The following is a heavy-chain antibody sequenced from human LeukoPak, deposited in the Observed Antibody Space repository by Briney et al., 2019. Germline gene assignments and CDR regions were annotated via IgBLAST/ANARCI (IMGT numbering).Heavy chain of an antibody. Sequence: GGSLRLSCAASGVTFSSYAMSWVRQAPGKGLEWVSAISGSGGSTYYADSVKGRFTISRDNSKNTLYLQMNSLRAEDTAVYYCAKGRAIAAAGNNWFDPWGQGTLVTVSS. CDR3: AKGRAIAAAGNNWFDP. J-gene: IGHJ5*02. CDR1: GVTFSSYA. V-gene: IGHV3-23*01. CDR2: ISGSGGST. D-gene: IGHD6-13*01.